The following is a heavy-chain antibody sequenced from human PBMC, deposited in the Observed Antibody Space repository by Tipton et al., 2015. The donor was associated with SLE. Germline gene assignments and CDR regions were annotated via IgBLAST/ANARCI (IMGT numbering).Heavy chain of an antibody. CDR2: VNYSGRT. CDR3: ARQGAAVTMSGWFDP. V-gene: IGHV4-34*01. D-gene: IGHD4-17*01. Sequence: LRLSCAVYGGSFSAYYWSWIRQPPGKGLEWIGDVNYSGRTNYNPSLKSRVTISVDMSKNQFSLKLNSVTAADTAVYYCARQGAAVTMSGWFDPWGQGTLVTVSS. J-gene: IGHJ5*02. CDR1: GGSFSAYY.